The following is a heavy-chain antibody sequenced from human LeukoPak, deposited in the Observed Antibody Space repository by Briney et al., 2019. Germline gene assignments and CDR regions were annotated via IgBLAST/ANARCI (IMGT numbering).Heavy chain of an antibody. Sequence: GGSLRLSCAASGFTFSSYAMNWVRQAPGKGLEWVSATSGSGGSTYYADSVKGRFTISRDNSKNTLYLQMNSLRAEDTAVYYCAKVGHYYDSSDYFDYWGQGTLVTVSS. CDR2: TSGSGGST. J-gene: IGHJ4*02. V-gene: IGHV3-23*01. CDR1: GFTFSSYA. D-gene: IGHD3-22*01. CDR3: AKVGHYYDSSDYFDY.